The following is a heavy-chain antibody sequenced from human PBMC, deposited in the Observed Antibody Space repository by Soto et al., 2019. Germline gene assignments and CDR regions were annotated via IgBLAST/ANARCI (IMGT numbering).Heavy chain of an antibody. D-gene: IGHD1-26*01. V-gene: IGHV3-23*01. J-gene: IGHJ6*02. CDR3: AKDQEPRYSGSYYYYYGMGV. Sequence: WVSLRLSFAASGFTFSSYAMSWVLQAPGKGLEWVSAISGSCGSTYYADSVKGRLTISRDNSNNTLYLQMNSLRSEHTAVYYSAKDQEPRYSGSYYYYYGMGVWGQGTTVTVSS. CDR1: GFTFSSYA. CDR2: ISGSCGST.